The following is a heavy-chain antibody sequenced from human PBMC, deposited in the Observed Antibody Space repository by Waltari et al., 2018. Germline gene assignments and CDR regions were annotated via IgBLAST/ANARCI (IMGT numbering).Heavy chain of an antibody. J-gene: IGHJ4*02. CDR3: ARSGWLDY. V-gene: IGHV1-3*01. CDR2: SNAANTNT. D-gene: IGHD6-19*01. CDR1: GYPFSSYV. Sequence: QVQLVQSGAEVKKPGASVKVSCKASGYPFSSYVMHWVRQAPGQSLEWLGWSNAANTNTKYSQKFQGRVTITRDTSASTAYMELSSLTSEDTAVYYCARSGWLDYWGQGTLVTVSS.